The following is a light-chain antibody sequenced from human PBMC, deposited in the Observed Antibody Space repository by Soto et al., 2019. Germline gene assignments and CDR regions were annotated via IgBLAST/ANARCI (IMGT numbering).Light chain of an antibody. CDR2: EGS. Sequence: QSVLTQPASVSGSPGQSITISCTGTSSDVGSYNLVSWYQQHPGKAPKLMIYEGSKRPSGVSNPFSGSKSGNTASLTISGLQAEDEADYYCCSYAGSSTVVFGRGTKLTVL. J-gene: IGLJ2*01. CDR3: CSYAGSSTVV. V-gene: IGLV2-23*01. CDR1: SSDVGSYNL.